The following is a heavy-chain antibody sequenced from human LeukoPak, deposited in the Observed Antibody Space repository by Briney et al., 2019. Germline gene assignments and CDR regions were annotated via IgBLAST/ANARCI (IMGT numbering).Heavy chain of an antibody. Sequence: GGSLRLSCAASGFSFSSSGMNWVRQAPGKGLEWVSYIDTSSTTKNYADSVKGRFTISRDNAKNSLYLQMNSLRAEDTAVYYCASDSSAYCLFDYWGQGTLVTVSS. CDR3: ASDSSAYCLFDY. CDR1: GFSFSSSG. CDR2: IDTSSTTK. V-gene: IGHV3-48*01. J-gene: IGHJ4*02. D-gene: IGHD3-22*01.